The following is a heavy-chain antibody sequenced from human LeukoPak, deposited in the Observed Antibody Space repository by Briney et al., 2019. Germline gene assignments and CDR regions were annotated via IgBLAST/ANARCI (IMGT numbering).Heavy chain of an antibody. V-gene: IGHV4-39*07. CDR1: DGSISTSDYY. CDR2: IDHSGST. CDR3: AVTGGSGNWFDP. J-gene: IGHJ5*02. D-gene: IGHD3-10*01. Sequence: SQTLSLTCTVSDGSISTSDYYWSWIRQPPGKGLEWIGEIDHSGSTNYNPSLKSRVTISVDTSKNQFSLKLSSVTAADTAVYYCAVTGGSGNWFDPWGQGTLVTVSS.